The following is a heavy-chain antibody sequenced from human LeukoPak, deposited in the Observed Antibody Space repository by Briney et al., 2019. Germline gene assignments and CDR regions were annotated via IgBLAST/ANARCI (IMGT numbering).Heavy chain of an antibody. D-gene: IGHD2-21*02. J-gene: IGHJ5*02. CDR2: ISSSGNYI. CDR1: GFTFSSFG. V-gene: IGHV3-21*01. Sequence: GGSLRLSCAVSGFTFSSFGMNWVRRAPGKGLEWVSSISSSGNYIYYADSLKGRFTISRDNAKNSLYLQMNSLRAEDTAVYYCASSIVVVTARYNWFDPWGQGTLVTVSS. CDR3: ASSIVVVTARYNWFDP.